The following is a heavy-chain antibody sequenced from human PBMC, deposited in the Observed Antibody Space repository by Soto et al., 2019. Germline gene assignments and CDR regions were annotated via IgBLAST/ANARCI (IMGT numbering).Heavy chain of an antibody. CDR1: GGTFSSYT. CDR3: AGGYCSGGSCYGFDY. CDR2: IIPILGIA. D-gene: IGHD2-15*01. V-gene: IGHV1-69*02. Sequence: SVKVSCKASGGTFSSYTISWVRQAPGQGLEWMGRIIPILGIANYAQKFQGRVTITADKSTSTAYMELSSLRSEDTAVYYCAGGYCSGGSCYGFDYWGQGTLVTVSS. J-gene: IGHJ4*02.